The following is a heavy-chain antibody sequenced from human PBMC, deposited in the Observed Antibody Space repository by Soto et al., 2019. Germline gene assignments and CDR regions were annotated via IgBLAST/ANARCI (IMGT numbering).Heavy chain of an antibody. CDR2: INHSGST. J-gene: IGHJ6*02. Sequence: TSETLSLTCAVYGGSFSGYYWSWILQPPGKGLEWIGEINHSGSTNYNPSLKSRVTISVDTSKKQFSLKLSSVTAADTAVYYCARDSSSFRYYGMDVWGQGTTVTVSS. CDR1: GGSFSGYY. V-gene: IGHV4-34*01. CDR3: ARDSSSFRYYGMDV. D-gene: IGHD6-13*01.